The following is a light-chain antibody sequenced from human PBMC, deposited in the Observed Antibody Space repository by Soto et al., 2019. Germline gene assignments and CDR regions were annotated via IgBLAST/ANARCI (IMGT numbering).Light chain of an antibody. Sequence: SVLTQPPSASGSPGQRVTISCSGSSSNIGSNYVYWYQQLPGTAPKLLIYSNNQRPSGVPDRFSGSKSGTSASLAISGLRSEDEADYYCAAWDDSLSGTYVFGTGTKVT. CDR2: SNN. CDR3: AAWDDSLSGTYV. V-gene: IGLV1-47*02. J-gene: IGLJ1*01. CDR1: SSNIGSNY.